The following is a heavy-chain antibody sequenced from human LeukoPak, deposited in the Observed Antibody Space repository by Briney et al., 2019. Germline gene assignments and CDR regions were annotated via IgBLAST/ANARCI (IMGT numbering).Heavy chain of an antibody. J-gene: IGHJ4*02. V-gene: IGHV4-4*09. CDR1: GGSISSYY. Sequence: PSETLSLTCTVSGGSISSYYWSWIRQPPGKGLEWIGYIYTSGSTNYNPSLKSRVTISVDTSRNQFSLKLSSVTAADTAVYYCARTLTTVTTLFDYWGQGTLVTVSS. D-gene: IGHD4-17*01. CDR2: IYTSGST. CDR3: ARTLTTVTTLFDY.